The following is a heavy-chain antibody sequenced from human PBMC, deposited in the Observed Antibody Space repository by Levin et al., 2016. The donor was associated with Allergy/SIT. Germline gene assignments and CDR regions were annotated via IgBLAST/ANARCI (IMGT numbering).Heavy chain of an antibody. CDR1: GFTFSDYY. Sequence: GESLKISCAASGFTFSDYYMSWIRQAPGKGLEWVSYISSSGSTIYYADSVKGRFTISRDNAKNSLYLQMNSLRAEDTAVYYCAREEIADDYYYYYMDVWGKGTTVTVSS. D-gene: IGHD2-21*01. V-gene: IGHV3-11*01. CDR2: ISSSGSTI. J-gene: IGHJ6*03. CDR3: AREEIADDYYYYYMDV.